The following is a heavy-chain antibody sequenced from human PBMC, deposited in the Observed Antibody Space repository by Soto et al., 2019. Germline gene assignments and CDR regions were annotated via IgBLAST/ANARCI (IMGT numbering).Heavy chain of an antibody. CDR2: IYSGGST. J-gene: IGHJ6*02. Sequence: SGGSLRLSCAASGFTVSSNYMSWVRQAPGKGLEWVSVIYSGGSTYYADSVKGRFTISRDNSKNTLYLQMNSLRAEDTAVYYCARDLRAYSRGYGEDYYYYGMDVWGQGTTVTVSS. CDR1: GFTVSSNY. D-gene: IGHD4-17*01. CDR3: ARDLRAYSRGYGEDYYYYGMDV. V-gene: IGHV3-53*01.